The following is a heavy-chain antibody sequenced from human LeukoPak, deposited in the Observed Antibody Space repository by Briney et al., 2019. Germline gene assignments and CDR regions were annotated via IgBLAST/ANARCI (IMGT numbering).Heavy chain of an antibody. CDR3: ARGRPVYYYDSSGYYYGDH. CDR2: ISAYNGNT. V-gene: IGHV1-18*01. CDR1: GYTFTSYG. Sequence: ASVKVSCKASGYTFTSYGVSWVRQAPGQGLEWMGWISAYNGNTNYAQKLQGRVTTTTDTSTSTAYMELRSLRSDDTAVYYCARGRPVYYYDSSGYYYGDHWGQGTLVTVSS. D-gene: IGHD3-22*01. J-gene: IGHJ4*02.